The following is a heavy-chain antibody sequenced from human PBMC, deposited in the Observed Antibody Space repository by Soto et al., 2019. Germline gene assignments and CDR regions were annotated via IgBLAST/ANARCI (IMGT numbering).Heavy chain of an antibody. D-gene: IGHD3-10*01. CDR1: GGSFHGYY. CDR2: INHSGSV. V-gene: IGHV4-34*01. J-gene: IGHJ5*02. CDR3: AKGPQAGYYYSGTFYSSLP. Sequence: SEALSLSCGGYGGSFHGYYWSWIRQPPGKGRGWIGGINHSGSVNFNPTFKSRVFISLDTSKNQMSLQLSSVSAADTAVYYCAKGPQAGYYYSGTFYSSLPWGQGTLVTVSS.